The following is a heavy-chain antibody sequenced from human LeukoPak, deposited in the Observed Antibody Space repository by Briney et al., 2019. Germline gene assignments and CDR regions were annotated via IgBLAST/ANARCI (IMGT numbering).Heavy chain of an antibody. V-gene: IGHV3-30-3*01. CDR1: GFTFSSYA. D-gene: IGHD6-19*01. CDR2: ISYDGSNK. Sequence: GGSLRLSCAASGFTFSSYAMHWVRQAPGKGLEWVAVISYDGSNKYYADSVKGRFTISRDNSKNTLYLQMNSLRAEDTAVYYCARFSQFIAVAGTGFDYWGQGTLVTVSS. CDR3: ARFSQFIAVAGTGFDY. J-gene: IGHJ4*02.